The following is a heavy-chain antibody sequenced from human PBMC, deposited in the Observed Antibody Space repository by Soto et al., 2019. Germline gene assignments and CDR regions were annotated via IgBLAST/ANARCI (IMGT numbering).Heavy chain of an antibody. CDR2: IYYSGST. CDR1: GGSTSSYY. D-gene: IGHD3-22*01. Sequence: QVQLQESGPGLVEPSETLSLTCTVSGGSTSSYYWSWIRQPPGKGLEWIGYIYYSGSTNYNPSLKSRVIISVDTSKNQFSLKLSSVTAADTAVYYCARYYDSSGYYDYWGQGTLVTVSS. J-gene: IGHJ4*02. V-gene: IGHV4-59*01. CDR3: ARYYDSSGYYDY.